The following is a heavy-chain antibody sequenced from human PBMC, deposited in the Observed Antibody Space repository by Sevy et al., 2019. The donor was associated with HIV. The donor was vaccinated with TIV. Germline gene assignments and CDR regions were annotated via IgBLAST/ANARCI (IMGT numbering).Heavy chain of an antibody. CDR2: ISSSSSYI. J-gene: IGHJ4*02. Sequence: GESLKISCAASGFTFSSYSMNWVRQAPGKGLEWVSSISSSSSYIYYADSVKGRFTISRDNAKNSLYLQMNSLRAEDTAVYYCARADILTGYYPSYWGQGTLVTVSS. V-gene: IGHV3-21*01. CDR3: ARADILTGYYPSY. D-gene: IGHD3-9*01. CDR1: GFTFSSYS.